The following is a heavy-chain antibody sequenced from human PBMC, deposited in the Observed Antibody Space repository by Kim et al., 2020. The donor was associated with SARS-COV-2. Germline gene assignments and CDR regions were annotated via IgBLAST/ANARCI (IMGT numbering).Heavy chain of an antibody. D-gene: IGHD2-2*01. V-gene: IGHV3-11*06. Sequence: TYYADSVKGRFTISRDNAKNSLYLQMNSLRDEDTAVYYCAKIYCSSTPCPWGQGTMVTVSS. CDR2: T. J-gene: IGHJ3*01. CDR3: AKIYCSSTPCP.